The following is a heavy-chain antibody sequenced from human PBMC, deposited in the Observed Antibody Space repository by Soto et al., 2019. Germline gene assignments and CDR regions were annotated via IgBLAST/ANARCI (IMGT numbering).Heavy chain of an antibody. CDR3: ASSYYDSSGYYFDY. Sequence: SETLSLTCTVSGGSISSYYWSGIRQPPGKGLEWIGYIYYSGSTNYNPSLKSRVTISVDTSKNQFSLKLSSVTAADTAVYYCASSYYDSSGYYFDYWGQGTLVTVSS. V-gene: IGHV4-59*01. CDR2: IYYSGST. D-gene: IGHD3-22*01. J-gene: IGHJ4*02. CDR1: GGSISSYY.